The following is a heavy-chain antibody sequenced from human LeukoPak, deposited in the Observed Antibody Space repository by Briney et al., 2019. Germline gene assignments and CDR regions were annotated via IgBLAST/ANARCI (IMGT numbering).Heavy chain of an antibody. Sequence: KPSETLSLTCTVSGGSISSYYWSWIRQPAGKGLEGIGRIYISGNTDYNPSLKSRVTMSVDTSKNQLSLKLSSVTAADTAVYYCAREEFHYDSSGYYERWYFDLWGRGTLVTVSS. J-gene: IGHJ2*01. CDR2: IYISGNT. CDR1: GGSISSYY. D-gene: IGHD3-22*01. CDR3: AREEFHYDSSGYYERWYFDL. V-gene: IGHV4-4*07.